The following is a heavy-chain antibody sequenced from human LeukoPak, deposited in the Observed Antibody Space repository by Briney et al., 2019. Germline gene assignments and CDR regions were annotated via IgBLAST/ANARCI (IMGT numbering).Heavy chain of an antibody. V-gene: IGHV4-38-2*02. D-gene: IGHD6-13*01. J-gene: IGHJ4*02. CDR3: AGAIGQQLPEIY. CDR1: GYSISSGYY. CDR2: MYQSGIT. Sequence: KTSETLSLTCTVSGYSISSGYYWGWIRQPPGKGLEWIGSMYQSGITYYNPSLKSRVTISVDTSKNQFSLKLSSVTAADTAVYYCAGAIGQQLPEIYWGQGTLVTVSS.